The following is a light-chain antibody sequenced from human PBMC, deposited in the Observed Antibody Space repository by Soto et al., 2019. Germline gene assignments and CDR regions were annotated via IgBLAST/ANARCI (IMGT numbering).Light chain of an antibody. CDR1: QSVSSD. CDR3: QQYDNWPRT. J-gene: IGKJ1*01. V-gene: IGKV3-15*01. Sequence: IVMTQSPVTLSVSPGVTATLSCRASQSVSSDLVWYQQKSGQTPRLLIYGASTRATGIPARFSGSGFGTDFTLTITSLQSEEVADYYGQQYDNWPRTFGQGTRVEIK. CDR2: GAS.